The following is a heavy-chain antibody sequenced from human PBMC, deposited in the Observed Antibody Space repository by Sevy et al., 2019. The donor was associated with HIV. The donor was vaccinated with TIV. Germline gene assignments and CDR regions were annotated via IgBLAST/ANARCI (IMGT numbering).Heavy chain of an antibody. D-gene: IGHD3-22*01. CDR2: ISGLGLST. CDR1: GFTFNTHA. J-gene: IGHJ3*01. CDR3: AKALNPALESMIEVVLRTLKGFDV. V-gene: IGHV3-23*01. Sequence: GESLKISCAASGFTFNTHAMTWVRQAPGKGLEWVSVISGLGLSTYYADSVKGRFTISRDNSKNTPYLQMNSLRADDTATYYGAKALNPALESMIEVVLRTLKGFDVWGQGTMVTVSS.